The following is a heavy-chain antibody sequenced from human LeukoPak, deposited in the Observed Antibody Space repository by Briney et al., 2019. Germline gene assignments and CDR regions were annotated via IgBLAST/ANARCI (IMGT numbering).Heavy chain of an antibody. J-gene: IGHJ6*03. CDR3: TRAGGLVRGVHYYYYMDV. V-gene: IGHV3-30*02. Sequence: PGGSLRLSCAASGFTFDDYGMHWVRQAPGKGLEWVAFIRYDGSDKYYADSVKGRFTISRDNSKNTLSLQMNSLRPDDTAVYYCTRAGGLVRGVHYYYYMDVWGKGTTVTISS. D-gene: IGHD3-10*01. CDR1: GFTFDDYG. CDR2: IRYDGSDK.